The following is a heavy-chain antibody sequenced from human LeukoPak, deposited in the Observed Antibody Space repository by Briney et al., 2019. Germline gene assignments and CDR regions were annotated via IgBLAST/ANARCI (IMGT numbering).Heavy chain of an antibody. CDR3: ATGMISSAYSSSSVVDY. CDR2: MNPNSGNT. J-gene: IGHJ4*02. D-gene: IGHD6-6*01. CDR1: GYTFTSDD. Sequence: ASVKVSCKASGYTFTSDDINWVRQATGQGLEWMGWMNPNSGNTGYAQKFQGRVTITRNTSISTAYMELSSLRSEDTAVYYCATGMISSAYSSSSVVDYWGQGTLVTVSS. V-gene: IGHV1-8*03.